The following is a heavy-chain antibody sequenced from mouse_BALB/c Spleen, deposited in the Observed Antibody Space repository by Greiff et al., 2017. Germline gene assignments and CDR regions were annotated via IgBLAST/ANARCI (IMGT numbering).Heavy chain of an antibody. J-gene: IGHJ3*01. CDR1: GFAFSSYD. D-gene: IGHD4-1*01. Sequence: EVKVVESGGGLVKPGGSLKLSCAASGFAFSSYDMSWVRQTPEKRLEWVAYISSGGGSTYYPDTVKGRFTISRDNAKNTLYLQMSSLKSEDTAMYYCARQLGRDSWFAYWGQGTLVTVSA. CDR2: ISSGGGST. CDR3: ARQLGRDSWFAY. V-gene: IGHV5-12-1*01.